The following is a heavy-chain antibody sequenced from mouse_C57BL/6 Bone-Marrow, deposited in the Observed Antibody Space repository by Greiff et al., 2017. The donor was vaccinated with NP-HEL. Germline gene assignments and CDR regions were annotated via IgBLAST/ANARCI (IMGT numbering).Heavy chain of an antibody. D-gene: IGHD1-1*01. V-gene: IGHV1-69*01. CDR1: GYTFTSYW. CDR3: AREGYYGSSYEFAY. Sequence: VQLKQPGAELVMPGASVKLSCKASGYTFTSYWMHWVKQRPGQGLEWIGEIDPSDSYTNYNQKFKGKATLTVDKSSSTAYMQLSSLTSEDSAVYYCAREGYYGSSYEFAYWGQGTLVTVSA. CDR2: IDPSDSYT. J-gene: IGHJ3*01.